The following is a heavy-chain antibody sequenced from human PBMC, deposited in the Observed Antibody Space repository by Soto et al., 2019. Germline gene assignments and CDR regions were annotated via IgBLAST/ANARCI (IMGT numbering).Heavy chain of an antibody. CDR1: GGTFSSYA. CDR3: ARESVVVSYYYGMDV. Sequence: QVQLVQSGAEVKKPGSSVKVSCKASGGTFSSYAISWVRQAPGQGREWMGGVIPIFGTANYAQKFQGRVTITEDDSTSRAYMEQSSLRSENTAVYYCARESVVVSYYYGMDVWGQGTTVTVSS. V-gene: IGHV1-69*01. J-gene: IGHJ6*02. D-gene: IGHD3-22*01. CDR2: VIPIFGTA.